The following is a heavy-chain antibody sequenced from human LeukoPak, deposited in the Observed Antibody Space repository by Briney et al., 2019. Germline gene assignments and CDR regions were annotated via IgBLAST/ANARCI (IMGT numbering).Heavy chain of an antibody. J-gene: IGHJ6*03. V-gene: IGHV4-39*07. CDR3: ARVRVVVAATSYYYYYYMDV. Sequence: SETLSLTCTVSGGSISSSSYYWGWIRQPPGKGLEWIGSIYYSGSTYYNPSLKSRVTISVDTSKNQFSLKLSSVTAADTAVYYCARVRVVVAATSYYYYYYMDVWGKGTTVTVSS. CDR1: GGSISSSSYY. CDR2: IYYSGST. D-gene: IGHD2-15*01.